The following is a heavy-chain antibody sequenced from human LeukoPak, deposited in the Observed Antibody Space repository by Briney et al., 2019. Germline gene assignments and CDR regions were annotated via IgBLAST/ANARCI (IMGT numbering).Heavy chain of an antibody. CDR1: GFTFSSYG. D-gene: IGHD6-6*01. V-gene: IGHV3-30*02. Sequence: AGGSLRLSCAASGFTFSSYGMHWVRQAPGKGLEWVAFIRYDGSNKYYADSVKGRFTISRDDSKNTLYLQMNSLRAEDTAVYYCAKGTLGRKFIAAQQNWYFDLWGRGTLVTVSS. CDR2: IRYDGSNK. CDR3: AKGTLGRKFIAAQQNWYFDL. J-gene: IGHJ2*01.